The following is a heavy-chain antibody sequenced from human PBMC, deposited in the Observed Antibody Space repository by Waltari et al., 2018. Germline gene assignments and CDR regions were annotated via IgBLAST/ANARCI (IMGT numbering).Heavy chain of an antibody. J-gene: IGHJ4*02. CDR2: IYYSGST. Sequence: QLQLQESGPGLVKPSETLSLTCTVSGGSISSSSYYWGWIRQPPGKGLEWIGSIYYSGSTYYNPSLKSRVTISVDTSKNQFSLKLSSVTAADTAVYYCARDIDGFTFDYWGQGTLVTVSS. CDR3: ARDIDGFTFDY. D-gene: IGHD1-26*01. V-gene: IGHV4-39*07. CDR1: GGSISSSSYY.